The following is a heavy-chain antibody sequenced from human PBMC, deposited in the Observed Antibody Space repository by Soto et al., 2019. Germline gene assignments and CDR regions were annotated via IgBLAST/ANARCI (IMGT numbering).Heavy chain of an antibody. CDR1: GASITSSSY. J-gene: IGHJ4*02. CDR3: ARGMTPPGAPAWYYFDS. Sequence: QVQLQESGPGLMKPSETLSLTCTVSGASITSSSYWSWFLQPPGKGREWMGRFSLSGTTNYNPSLRSRVTMSADVSKNQCSLRLTSVTAADTALYYCARGMTPPGAPAWYYFDSWGQGTLVTVSS. V-gene: IGHV4-4*07. CDR2: FSLSGTT. D-gene: IGHD2-8*02.